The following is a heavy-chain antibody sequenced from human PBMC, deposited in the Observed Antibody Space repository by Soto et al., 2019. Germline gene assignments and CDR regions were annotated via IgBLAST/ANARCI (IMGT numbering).Heavy chain of an antibody. CDR3: AKGAGYSSSWMSDY. V-gene: IGHV3-30*18. CDR1: GFTFSSYG. J-gene: IGHJ4*02. CDR2: ISYDGSNK. Sequence: GGSLRLSCAASGFTFSSYGMHWVRQAPGKGLEWVAVISYDGSNKYYADSVKGRFTISRDNSKNTLYLQMNSLRAEDTAVYYCAKGAGYSSSWMSDYWGQGTLVTVSS. D-gene: IGHD6-13*01.